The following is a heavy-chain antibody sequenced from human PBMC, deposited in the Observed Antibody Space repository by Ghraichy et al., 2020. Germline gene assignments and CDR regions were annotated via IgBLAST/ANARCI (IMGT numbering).Heavy chain of an antibody. CDR2: INHSGST. CDR3: ARGTVTTYWFDP. D-gene: IGHD4-17*01. J-gene: IGHJ5*02. Sequence: SETLSLTCAVYGGSFSGYYWSWIRQHPGKGLEWIGEINHSGSTNYNPSLKSRVTISVDTSKNQFSLKLSSVTAADTAVYYCARGTVTTYWFDPWCQGTLVTSPS. CDR1: GGSFSGYY. V-gene: IGHV4-34*01.